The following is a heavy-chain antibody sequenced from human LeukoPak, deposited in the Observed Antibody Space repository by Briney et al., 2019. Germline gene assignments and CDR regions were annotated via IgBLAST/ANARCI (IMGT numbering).Heavy chain of an antibody. CDR1: GFTFGSYA. CDR2: ISYDGSNK. D-gene: IGHD5-18*01. Sequence: GGSLRLSCAASGFTFGSYAMHWVRQAPGKGLEWVAVISYDGSNKYYADSVKGRFTISRDNSKNTLYLQMNSLRAEDTAVYYCAREGRYSYGSIAAHFDYWGQGTLVTVSS. J-gene: IGHJ4*02. V-gene: IGHV3-30-3*01. CDR3: AREGRYSYGSIAAHFDY.